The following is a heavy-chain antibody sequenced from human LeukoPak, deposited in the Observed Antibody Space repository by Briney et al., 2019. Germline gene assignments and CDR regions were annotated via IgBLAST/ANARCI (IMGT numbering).Heavy chain of an antibody. V-gene: IGHV3-74*01. Sequence: GGSLRLSCVGSGFTFSSYWMHWVRLAPGKGLVWVSRINSDGSITDYADSVKGRFTISRDNAKNSLDLQMNSLRAEDTAVYYCARWDDLFLIDFWGQGTLVTVSS. CDR3: ARWDDLFLIDF. D-gene: IGHD3-9*01. CDR1: GFTFSSYW. J-gene: IGHJ4*02. CDR2: INSDGSIT.